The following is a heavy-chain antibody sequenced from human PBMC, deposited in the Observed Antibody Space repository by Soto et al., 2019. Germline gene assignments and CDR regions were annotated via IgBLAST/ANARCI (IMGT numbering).Heavy chain of an antibody. CDR3: ATSQLGEYFDY. CDR1: GDPISNSHW. Sequence: SETLSLTCAVSGDPISNSHWWSWVRQTPGKGLEWIGEIYHSGSINYNPSLKSRVIISADRSKNQFSLRLSSVTAADTAVYYCATSQLGEYFDYWGQGTLVTVSS. V-gene: IGHV4-4*02. J-gene: IGHJ4*02. D-gene: IGHD1-26*01. CDR2: IYHSGSI.